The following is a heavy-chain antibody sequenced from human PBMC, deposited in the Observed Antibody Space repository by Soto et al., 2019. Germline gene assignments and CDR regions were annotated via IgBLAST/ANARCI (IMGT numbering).Heavy chain of an antibody. CDR1: GFTFSSYW. Sequence: GGSLILSCAASGFTFSSYWMSWVRQAPGKGLEWVANIKQDGSEKYYVDSVKGRFTISRDNAKNSLYLQMNSLRAEDTAVYYCARVGDTAMVLYYYYGMDVWGQGTTVTVSS. CDR2: IKQDGSEK. J-gene: IGHJ6*02. D-gene: IGHD5-18*01. CDR3: ARVGDTAMVLYYYYGMDV. V-gene: IGHV3-7*03.